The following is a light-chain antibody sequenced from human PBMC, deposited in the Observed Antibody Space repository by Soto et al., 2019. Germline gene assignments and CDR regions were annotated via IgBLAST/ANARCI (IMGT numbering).Light chain of an antibody. Sequence: QSALTQPPSTSGSLGQSVTISCSGSSGDVGGYNYVSWYQQHPHKAPRLIIYEVSKRPSGVPDRFSGSKSGNTASLTVSGLQADDEGDYYCSSYAGSNNLVFGGGTQLTVL. CDR2: EVS. V-gene: IGLV2-8*01. J-gene: IGLJ2*01. CDR1: SGDVGGYNY. CDR3: SSYAGSNNLV.